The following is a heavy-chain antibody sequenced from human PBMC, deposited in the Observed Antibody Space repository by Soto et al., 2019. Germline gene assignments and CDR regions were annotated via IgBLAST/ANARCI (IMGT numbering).Heavy chain of an antibody. Sequence: QVPLVQSGAEVKKPGSSVKVSCKASGGTFSSYTISWVRQAPGQGLEWMGRIIPILGIANYAQKFQGRVTITADKSTSTAYMELSSLRSEDTAVYYCARVIGGVITMIVDNAFDIWGQGTMVTVSS. D-gene: IGHD3-22*01. CDR2: IIPILGIA. V-gene: IGHV1-69*02. J-gene: IGHJ3*02. CDR3: ARVIGGVITMIVDNAFDI. CDR1: GGTFSSYT.